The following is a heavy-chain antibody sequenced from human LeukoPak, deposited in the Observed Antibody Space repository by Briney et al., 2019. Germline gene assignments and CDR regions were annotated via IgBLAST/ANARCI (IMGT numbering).Heavy chain of an antibody. CDR2: INPSGGST. V-gene: IGHV1-46*01. CDR3: ARDCSITIFGVAFDP. CDR1: GYTFTSYY. D-gene: IGHD3-3*01. J-gene: IGHJ5*02. Sequence: GASVKVSCKASGYTFTSYYMHWVRQAPGQGLEWMGIINPSGGSTSYAQKFQGRVTMTRDTSTSTVYMELSSLRSEDTAVYYCARDCSITIFGVAFDPWGQGTLVTVSS.